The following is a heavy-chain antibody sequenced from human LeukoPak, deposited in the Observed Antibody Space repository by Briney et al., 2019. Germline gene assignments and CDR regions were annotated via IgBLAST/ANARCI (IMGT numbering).Heavy chain of an antibody. V-gene: IGHV1-8*01. CDR3: ARGPLRYFDWLLYYYGMDV. D-gene: IGHD3-9*01. CDR1: GYTFTSYD. CDR2: MNPNSGNT. Sequence: GASVKVSCKASGYTFTSYDINWVRQSTGQGLEWMGWMNPNSGNTGNAQKFQGGVTMTRNTSISTAYMELSSLRSEETAVYYCARGPLRYFDWLLYYYGMDVWGQGTTVTVSS. J-gene: IGHJ6*02.